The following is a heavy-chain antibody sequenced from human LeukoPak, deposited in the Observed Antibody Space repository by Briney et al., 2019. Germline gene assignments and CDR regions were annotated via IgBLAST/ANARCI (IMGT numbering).Heavy chain of an antibody. CDR3: ARQTGSGLFILP. CDR2: IYYSGNT. V-gene: IGHV4-39*01. Sequence: SETLSLTCTVSGVSISSSNSYWGWIRQPPGKGLEWIGSIYYSGNTYSNASLKSQVSISIYTSKTQFSLRLTSVTAADTAVYYCARQTGSGLFILPGGQGTLVTVSS. D-gene: IGHD3/OR15-3a*01. CDR1: GVSISSSNSY. J-gene: IGHJ4*02.